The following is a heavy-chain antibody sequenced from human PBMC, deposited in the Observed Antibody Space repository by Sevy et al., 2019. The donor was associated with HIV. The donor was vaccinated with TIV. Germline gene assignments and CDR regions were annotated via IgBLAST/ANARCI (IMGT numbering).Heavy chain of an antibody. CDR3: ARDGGYSIKWDPLY. Sequence: GGSLRLSCAASGFAFSSHAMHWVRQAPGKGLEWVAVISYEGTETFYAASVEGRFTISRDNSKNMLSLQINSLRPEDTAVYFCARDGGYSIKWDPLYWGHGTLVTVSS. CDR2: ISYEGTET. CDR1: GFAFSSHA. J-gene: IGHJ4*01. V-gene: IGHV3-30-3*01. D-gene: IGHD6-13*01.